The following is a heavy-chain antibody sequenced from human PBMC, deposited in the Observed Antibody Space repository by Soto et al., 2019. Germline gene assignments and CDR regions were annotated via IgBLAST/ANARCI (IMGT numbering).Heavy chain of an antibody. CDR2: IYYSGST. J-gene: IGHJ6*02. Sequence: NPSETLSLTCTVSGGSVSSGSYYWSWIRQPPGKGLEWIGYIYYSGSTNYNPSLKSRVTISVDTSKNQFSLKLSSVTAADTAVYYCAREVRYFDSYGMDVWGQGTTVTVSS. CDR3: AREVRYFDSYGMDV. CDR1: GGSVSSGSYY. V-gene: IGHV4-61*01. D-gene: IGHD3-9*01.